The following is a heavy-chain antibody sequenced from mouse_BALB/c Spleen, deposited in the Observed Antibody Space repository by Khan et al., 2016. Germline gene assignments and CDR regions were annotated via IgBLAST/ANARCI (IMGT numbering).Heavy chain of an antibody. CDR2: IYWDDDK. V-gene: IGHV8-12*01. Sequence: QVTLKESGPGILQPSQTLSLTCSFSGFSLSTSGMGVSWIRQPSGKGLEWLANIYWDDDKRYNPSLKSRLTISKDTSRDQVFLKITSVDTADTATYYCARRGSASYGYFDYWGQGTTLTVSS. D-gene: IGHD1-1*01. CDR1: GFSLSTSGMG. CDR3: ARRGSASYGYFDY. J-gene: IGHJ2*01.